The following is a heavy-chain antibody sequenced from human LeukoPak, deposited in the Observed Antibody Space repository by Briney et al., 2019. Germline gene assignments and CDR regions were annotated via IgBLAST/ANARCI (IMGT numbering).Heavy chain of an antibody. CDR2: IYHSGST. D-gene: IGHD3-10*01. V-gene: IGHV4-30-2*01. Sequence: SQTLSLTCTVSGGSISSGGYYWSWIRQPPGKGLEWIGYIYHSGSTNYNPSLKSRVTISVDTSKNQFSLKLSSVTAADTAVYYCARLITMVRGVPFDYWGQGTLVTVSS. CDR3: ARLITMVRGVPFDY. J-gene: IGHJ4*02. CDR1: GGSISSGGYY.